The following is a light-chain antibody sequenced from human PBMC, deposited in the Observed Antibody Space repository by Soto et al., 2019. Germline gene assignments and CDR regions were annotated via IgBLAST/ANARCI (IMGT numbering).Light chain of an antibody. CDR2: DAS. CDR1: QDIGSW. Sequence: NRSPSSVSSNEGDRVTITCRAGQDIGSWLTWYQHKPGKAPKLLIYDASTSESGVPSRFSGSGSGTEFTLTISSLQPDDFATYYCQQYNRNSPFGHGTRPEIK. J-gene: IGKJ5*01. V-gene: IGKV1-5*01. CDR3: QQYNRNSP.